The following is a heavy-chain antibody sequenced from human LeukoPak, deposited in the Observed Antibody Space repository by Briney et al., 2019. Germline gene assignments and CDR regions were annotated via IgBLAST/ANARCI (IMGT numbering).Heavy chain of an antibody. J-gene: IGHJ4*02. CDR1: GGSISSYY. CDR2: IYYSGST. CDR3: VRLSQTRQQLAVFDY. Sequence: SETLSLTCTVSGGSISSYYWSWIRQPPGKGLEWIGYIYYSGSTNYNPSLKSRVTISVDTSKNQFSLKLSSVTAADTAVYYCVRLSQTRQQLAVFDYWGQGTLVTVSS. D-gene: IGHD6-13*01. V-gene: IGHV4-59*08.